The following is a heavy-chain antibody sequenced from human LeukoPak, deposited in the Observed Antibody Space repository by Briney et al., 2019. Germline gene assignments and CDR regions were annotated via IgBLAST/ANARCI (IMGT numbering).Heavy chain of an antibody. CDR1: GYTLTESS. J-gene: IGHJ4*02. D-gene: IGHD3-16*01. Sequence: ASVKVSCKVSGYTLTESSMHWVRQAPGKGLEWMGGFGPEDGETIYAQNFQGRVTMTEDTSTDTAYMELRSLTSEDTAVYYCAADLSNPRMGASYLDSWGQGTLVTVSS. CDR2: FGPEDGET. CDR3: AADLSNPRMGASYLDS. V-gene: IGHV1-24*01.